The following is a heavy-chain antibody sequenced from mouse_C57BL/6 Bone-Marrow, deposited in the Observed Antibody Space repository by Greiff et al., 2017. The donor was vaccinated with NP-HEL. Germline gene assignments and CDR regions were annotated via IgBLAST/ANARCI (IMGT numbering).Heavy chain of an antibody. Sequence: QVQLKESCPGILQPSQTLSLTCSFSGFSLSTFGMGVGWIRQPSGKGLEWLAHIWWDDDTYYNPALKSPLTISKDTSNNQVILKIANVDTADTATYYCARMVIYYGNYRQGYFDVWGTGTTVTVSS. D-gene: IGHD2-1*01. CDR2: IWWDDDT. CDR1: GFSLSTFGMG. V-gene: IGHV8-8*01. CDR3: ARMVIYYGNYRQGYFDV. J-gene: IGHJ1*03.